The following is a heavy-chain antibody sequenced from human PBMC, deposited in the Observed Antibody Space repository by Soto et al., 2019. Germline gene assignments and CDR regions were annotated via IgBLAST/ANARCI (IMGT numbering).Heavy chain of an antibody. J-gene: IGHJ4*02. V-gene: IGHV3-30-3*01. D-gene: IGHD6-19*01. CDR3: ARDRSLHSSGWTRVDY. Sequence: QVQLVESGGGVVQPGRSLRLSCAASGFTFSSYAMHWVRQAPGKGLEWVAVISYDGSNKYYADSVKGRFTISRDNSKNTLYLQMNSLRAEDTAVYYCARDRSLHSSGWTRVDYWGQGTLVTVSS. CDR1: GFTFSSYA. CDR2: ISYDGSNK.